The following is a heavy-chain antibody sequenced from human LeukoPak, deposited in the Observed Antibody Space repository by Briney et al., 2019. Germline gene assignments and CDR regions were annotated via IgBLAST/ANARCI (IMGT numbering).Heavy chain of an antibody. CDR3: ARAHKTYYYDSSGYFFFDY. J-gene: IGHJ4*02. CDR2: INPNSGGT. V-gene: IGHV1-2*02. D-gene: IGHD3-22*01. Sequence: ASVKVSCKASGYTFTSYAMNWVRQAPGQGLEWMGWINPNSGGTNYAQKFQGRVTMTRDTPISTAYMELSRLRPDDTAVYYCARAHKTYYYDSSGYFFFDYWGQGTLVTVSS. CDR1: GYTFTSYA.